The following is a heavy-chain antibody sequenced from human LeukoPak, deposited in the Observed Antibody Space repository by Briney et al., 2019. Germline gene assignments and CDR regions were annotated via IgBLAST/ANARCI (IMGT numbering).Heavy chain of an antibody. Sequence: SETLSLTCTVSGGSISSTSYSWGWIRQPPGKGLEWIGSIYYSGSTYYNPSLKSRVTISVDKSKNQFSLKLSSVTAADTAVYYCAGSYYDFWSGYNENWFDPWGQGTLVTVSS. CDR1: GGSISSTSYS. V-gene: IGHV4-39*07. D-gene: IGHD3-3*01. J-gene: IGHJ5*02. CDR2: IYYSGST. CDR3: AGSYYDFWSGYNENWFDP.